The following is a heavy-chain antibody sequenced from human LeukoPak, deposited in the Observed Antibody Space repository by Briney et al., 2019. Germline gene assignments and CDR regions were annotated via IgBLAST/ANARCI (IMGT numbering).Heavy chain of an antibody. CDR1: GFTFSSYA. CDR3: AKDYRVDYVWGSYRFFDY. J-gene: IGHJ4*02. V-gene: IGHV3-23*01. Sequence: PGGSLRLSCAASGFTFSSYAMSWVRQAPGKGLEWVSAISGSGGSTYYADSVKGRFTISRDNSKNTLYLQMNSLRAEDTAVYYCAKDYRVDYVWGSYRFFDYWGQGTLVTVSS. D-gene: IGHD3-16*02. CDR2: ISGSGGST.